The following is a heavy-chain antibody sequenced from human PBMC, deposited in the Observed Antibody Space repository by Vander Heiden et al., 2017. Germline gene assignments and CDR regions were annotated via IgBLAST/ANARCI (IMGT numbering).Heavy chain of an antibody. CDR3: ARGTPTLAFDY. V-gene: IGHV4-30-4*01. J-gene: IGHJ4*02. D-gene: IGHD4-4*01. CDR1: AGSISMGDYY. CDR2: IYYNGNV. Sequence: QVLLQDSGPGLVKPSQTLPLPCTVSAGSISMGDYYWSWIRQPPGKGLEWIGYIYYNGNVYYNPSLKSRVTISVDASKNQVSLKQISVTAADTAVYYCARGTPTLAFDYWGQGTLVSVSS.